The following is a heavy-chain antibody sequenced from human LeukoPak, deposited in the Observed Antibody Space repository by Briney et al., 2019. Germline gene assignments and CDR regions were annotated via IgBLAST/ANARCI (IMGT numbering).Heavy chain of an antibody. Sequence: QPGGSLRLSCAASGFTFSNYAMNWVRQAPGKGLEWVSYVSRDGATRSYADSATGRFTISRDNEKNSVYLQMNSLRTEHTAIYYCAKDLYPTIQGFDSWGQGTLVTVSS. CDR1: GFTFSNYA. CDR2: VSRDGATR. J-gene: IGHJ4*02. V-gene: IGHV3-48*01. CDR3: AKDLYPTIQGFDS. D-gene: IGHD3-3*01.